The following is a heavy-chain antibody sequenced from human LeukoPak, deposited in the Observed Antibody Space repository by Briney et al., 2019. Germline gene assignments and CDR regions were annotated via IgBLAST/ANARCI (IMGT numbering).Heavy chain of an antibody. CDR3: ARTPDY. Sequence: SETLSLTCTVSGGSISSYYWSWIRQPPGKGLEWIGYIYYSGSTNYNPSLKSRVTISVDTSKNQFSLKLSSVTAADTAVYHCARTPDYWGQGTLVTVSS. V-gene: IGHV4-59*08. CDR1: GGSISSYY. J-gene: IGHJ4*02. CDR2: IYYSGST.